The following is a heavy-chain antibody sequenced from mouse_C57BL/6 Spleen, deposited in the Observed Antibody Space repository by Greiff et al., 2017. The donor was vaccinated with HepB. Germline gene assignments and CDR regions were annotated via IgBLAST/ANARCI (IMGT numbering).Heavy chain of an antibody. CDR1: GYTFTSYT. Sequence: VQLQQSGAELARPGASVKMSCKASGYTFTSYTMHWVKQRPGQGLEWTGYINPSSGYTKYNQKFKDKATLTADKSSSTAYMQLSSLTSEDSAVYYCARSEGIGFLYFDYWGQGTTLTVSS. CDR2: INPSSGYT. CDR3: ARSEGIGFLYFDY. D-gene: IGHD2-14*01. V-gene: IGHV1-4*01. J-gene: IGHJ2*01.